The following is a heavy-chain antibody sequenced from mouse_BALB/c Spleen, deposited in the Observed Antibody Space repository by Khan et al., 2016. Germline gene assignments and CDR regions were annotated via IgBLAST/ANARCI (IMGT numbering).Heavy chain of an antibody. D-gene: IGHD2-4*01. CDR3: TRGESTMIRGFAY. CDR2: IFPSDSYT. J-gene: IGHJ3*01. Sequence: VQLQQPGAELVRPGASVKLSCKASGYTFTSYWINWMKQRPGQGLEWIGNIFPSDSYTNYNQQFKDKATLTVDKSSSTAYMQLSSPTSEDSAIYYCTRGESTMIRGFAYWGQGTLVTVSA. CDR1: GYTFTSYW. V-gene: IGHV1-69*02.